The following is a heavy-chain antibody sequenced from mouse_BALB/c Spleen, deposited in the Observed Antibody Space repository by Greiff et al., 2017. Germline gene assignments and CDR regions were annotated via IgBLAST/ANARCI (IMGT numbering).Heavy chain of an antibody. Sequence: EVQVVESGGGLVQPGGSRKLSCAASGFTFSSFGMHWVRQAPEKGLEWVAYISSGSSTIYYADTVKGRFTISRDNPKNTLFLQMTSLRSEDTAMYYCARSNYGNLDYAMDYWGQGTSVTVSS. CDR3: ARSNYGNLDYAMDY. CDR1: GFTFSSFG. J-gene: IGHJ4*01. D-gene: IGHD2-1*01. V-gene: IGHV5-17*02. CDR2: ISSGSSTI.